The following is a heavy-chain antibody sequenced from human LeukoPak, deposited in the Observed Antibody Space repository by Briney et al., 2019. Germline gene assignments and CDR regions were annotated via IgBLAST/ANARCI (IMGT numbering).Heavy chain of an antibody. CDR2: IVVGSGNT. CDR1: GFTFTSSA. V-gene: IGHV1-58*01. J-gene: IGHJ4*02. Sequence: SVKVSCKASGFTFTSSAVQWVRQARGQRLERIGGIVVGSGNTNYAQKFQERVTITRDMSTSTAYMELSSLRSEDTAVYYCAAGNCGGDCYPFDYWGQGTLVTVSS. D-gene: IGHD2-21*02. CDR3: AAGNCGGDCYPFDY.